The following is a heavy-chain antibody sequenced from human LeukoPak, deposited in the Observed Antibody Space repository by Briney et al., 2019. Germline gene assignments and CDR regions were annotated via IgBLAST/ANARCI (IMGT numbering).Heavy chain of an antibody. V-gene: IGHV1-46*01. CDR2: INPSGGST. J-gene: IGHJ4*02. CDR1: GYTFTSYY. Sequence: ASVKVSCKASGYTFTSYYMHWVRQAPGQGLEWMGIINPSGGSTSYAQKFQGRVTMTRDTSTNTVYMELSSLRSEDTAVYYCATEILEMATGQRAGENDYWGQGTLVTVSS. D-gene: IGHD5-24*01. CDR3: ATEILEMATGQRAGENDY.